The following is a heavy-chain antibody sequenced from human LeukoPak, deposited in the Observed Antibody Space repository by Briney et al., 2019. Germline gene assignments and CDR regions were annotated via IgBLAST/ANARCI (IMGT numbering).Heavy chain of an antibody. CDR3: ARDSRCGSTSCRLPYYYYYMDV. Sequence: GASVKVSCKASGGTFSSYAISWVRQAPGQGLEWMGGIIPIFGTANYAQKFQGRVTITTDESTSTAYMELSSLRSEDTAVYYCARDSRCGSTSCRLPYYYYYMDVWGKGTTVTVSS. V-gene: IGHV1-69*05. D-gene: IGHD2-2*01. CDR2: IIPIFGTA. CDR1: GGTFSSYA. J-gene: IGHJ6*03.